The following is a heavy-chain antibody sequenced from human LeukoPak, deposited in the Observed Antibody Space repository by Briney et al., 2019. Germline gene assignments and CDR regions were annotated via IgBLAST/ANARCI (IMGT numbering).Heavy chain of an antibody. CDR1: GGSISSSRYY. V-gene: IGHV4-39*01. Sequence: PSETLSLTCTVSGGSISSSRYYWGWIRQPPGKGLEWIGSIYYSGSTYYNPSLKSRVTISVDTSKNQFSLKLSSVTAADTAVYYCARPTAPRHSGYDYGLFDYWGQGTLVTVSS. CDR3: ARPTAPRHSGYDYGLFDY. CDR2: IYYSGST. D-gene: IGHD5-12*01. J-gene: IGHJ4*02.